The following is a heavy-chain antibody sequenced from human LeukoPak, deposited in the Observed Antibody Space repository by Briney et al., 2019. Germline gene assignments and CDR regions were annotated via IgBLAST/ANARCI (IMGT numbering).Heavy chain of an antibody. CDR2: ISNDGGGT. CDR3: ARGGSGYFADL. CDR1: GFIFNNYG. V-gene: IGHV3-23*01. Sequence: GGSLRLSCAASGFIFNNYGLIWVRQAPGKGLQWVSAISNDGGGTTYADFVKGRFTISRDNSKNTLFLQMSSLRAEDTALYYCARGGSGYFADLWGQGTLVTVSS. J-gene: IGHJ5*02. D-gene: IGHD3-22*01.